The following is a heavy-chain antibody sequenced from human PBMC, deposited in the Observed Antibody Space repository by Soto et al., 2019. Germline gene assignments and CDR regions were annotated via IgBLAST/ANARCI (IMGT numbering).Heavy chain of an antibody. CDR1: GGTFSSYA. D-gene: IGHD5-18*01. J-gene: IGHJ3*02. V-gene: IGHV1-69*13. CDR3: AREESRLWSDAFDI. CDR2: IIPIFSTA. Sequence: GASVKVSCKASGGTFSSYAISWVRQAPGQGLEWMGGIIPIFSTANYAQKFQGRVTITADESTSTAYMELSSLRSEDTAVYYCAREESRLWSDAFDIWGQGTMVTVSS.